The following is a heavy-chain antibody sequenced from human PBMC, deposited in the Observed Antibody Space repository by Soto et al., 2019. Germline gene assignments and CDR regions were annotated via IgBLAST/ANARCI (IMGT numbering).Heavy chain of an antibody. J-gene: IGHJ1*01. CDR2: INPSGGST. D-gene: IGHD6-6*01. CDR3: ARDAGYSSSSGAEYFQH. CDR1: GYTFTSYY. Sequence: ASVKVSCKASGYTFTSYYMHWVRQAPGQGLEWMGIINPSGGSTSYAQKFQGRVTMTRDTSTSTVYMELSSLRSEDTAVYYCARDAGYSSSSGAEYFQHWGQGTLVTVSS. V-gene: IGHV1-46*01.